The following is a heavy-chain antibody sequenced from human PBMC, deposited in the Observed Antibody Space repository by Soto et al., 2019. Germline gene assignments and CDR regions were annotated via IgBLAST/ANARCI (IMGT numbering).Heavy chain of an antibody. D-gene: IGHD3-22*01. CDR2: ISGSGGST. Sequence: EVQLVESGGGLVQPGRSLRLSCAASGFTFDDYAMHWVRQAPGKGLEWVSGISGSGGSTYYADSVKGRFTISRDNSKNTLYLQMNSLRAEDTAVYYCAKDPNYDSTGDWGQGTLVTVSS. V-gene: IGHV3-23*04. CDR1: GFTFDDYA. CDR3: AKDPNYDSTGD. J-gene: IGHJ4*02.